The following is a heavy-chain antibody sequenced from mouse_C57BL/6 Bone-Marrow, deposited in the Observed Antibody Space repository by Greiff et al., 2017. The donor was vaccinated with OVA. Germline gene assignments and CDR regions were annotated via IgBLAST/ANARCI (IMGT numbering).Heavy chain of an antibody. V-gene: IGHV5-6*01. D-gene: IGHD2-3*01. CDR3: ASSYDGEWYYDV. J-gene: IGHJ1*03. Sequence: EVMLVESGGDLVKPGGSLKLSCAASGFTFSSYGMSWVRQTPDKRLEWVATISSGGSYTYYPDSVKGRFTISRDNAKNTLYLQMSSLKSEDTAMYYCASSYDGEWYYDVWGTGTTVTVAS. CDR2: ISSGGSYT. CDR1: GFTFSSYG.